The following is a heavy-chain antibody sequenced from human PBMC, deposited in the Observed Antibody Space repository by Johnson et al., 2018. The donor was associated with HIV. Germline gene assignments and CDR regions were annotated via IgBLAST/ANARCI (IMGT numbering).Heavy chain of an antibody. J-gene: IGHJ3*02. CDR1: GFTFSSYG. CDR2: IRYDGSNK. CDR3: TTDRGSSSSEEDAFDI. V-gene: IGHV3-30*02. Sequence: QVQLVESGGGLIQPGGSLRLSCAASGFTFSSYGMHWVRHAPGKGLEWVAFIRYDGSNKYYADSVKGRFTISRDNSKNTLYLQMNSLRAEDTAVYYCTTDRGSSSSEEDAFDIWGQGTMVTFSS. D-gene: IGHD6-13*01.